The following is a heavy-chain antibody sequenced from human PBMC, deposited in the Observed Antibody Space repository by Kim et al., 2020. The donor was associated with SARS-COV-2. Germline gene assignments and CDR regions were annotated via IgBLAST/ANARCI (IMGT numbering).Heavy chain of an antibody. CDR3: VKEATPRVVHHLDY. D-gene: IGHD3-3*01. CDR2: VSFDGGAQ. Sequence: GGSLRLSCAGSGFVFSNYGMQWVRQAPGKGLEWMAVVSFDGGAQYYADSVRGRFTISRDNSKNTLYLEMNGLRVDDTSIYYCVKEATPRVVHHLDYWGQGALVTVSS. CDR1: GFVFSNYG. V-gene: IGHV3-30*18. J-gene: IGHJ4*02.